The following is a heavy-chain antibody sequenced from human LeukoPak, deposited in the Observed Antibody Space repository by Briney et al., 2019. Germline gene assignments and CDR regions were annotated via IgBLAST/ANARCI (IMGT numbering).Heavy chain of an antibody. V-gene: IGHV4-38-2*01. D-gene: IGHD2-15*01. J-gene: IGHJ4*02. Sequence: SETLSLTCAVSGYSISSGYYWGWIRQPPGKGLEWIGSIYHSGSTYYNPSLKSRVTISVDTSKNQFSLKLSSVTAADTAVYYCARWDCSGGSCYDPIFDYWGQGTLVTVSS. CDR3: ARWDCSGGSCYDPIFDY. CDR1: GYSISSGYY. CDR2: IYHSGST.